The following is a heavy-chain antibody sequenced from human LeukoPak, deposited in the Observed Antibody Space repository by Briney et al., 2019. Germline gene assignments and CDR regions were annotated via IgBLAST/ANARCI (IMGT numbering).Heavy chain of an antibody. CDR1: GGTFSSYA. J-gene: IGHJ4*02. CDR3: ARGIVATIDLDY. V-gene: IGHV1-69*04. CDR2: IIPIFGIA. Sequence: SVKVSCKASGGTFSSYAISWVRQAPGQGLEWRGRIIPIFGIANYAQKFQGRVTITADKSTSTAYMELSSLRSEDTAVYYCARGIVATIDLDYWGQGTLVTVSS. D-gene: IGHD5-12*01.